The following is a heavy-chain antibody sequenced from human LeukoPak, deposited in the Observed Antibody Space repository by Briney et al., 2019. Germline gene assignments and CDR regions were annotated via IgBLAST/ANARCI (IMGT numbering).Heavy chain of an antibody. D-gene: IGHD6-13*01. CDR1: GGTFSSYA. J-gene: IGHJ4*02. V-gene: IGHV1-69*06. CDR2: IIPIFGTA. CDR3: ARRRLTQQPFDY. Sequence: ASVKVSCKASGGTFSSYAISWVRQAPGQGLEWMGGIIPIFGTANYAQKFQGRVTITADKSTRTAYMELSSVRSEDTAVYYCARRRLTQQPFDYWGQGTLVTVSS.